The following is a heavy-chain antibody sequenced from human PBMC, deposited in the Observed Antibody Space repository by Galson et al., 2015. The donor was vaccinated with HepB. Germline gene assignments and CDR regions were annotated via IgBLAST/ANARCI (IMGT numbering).Heavy chain of an antibody. D-gene: IGHD2-21*02. Sequence: QSGAEVKKPGESLRISCKGSGYSFTSYWISWVRQMPGKGLEWMGRIDPSDSYTNYSPSFQGHVTISADKSISTAYLQWSSLKASDTAMYYCAIPAPETAYCGGDCSGSWYFDLWGRGTLVTVSS. CDR1: GYSFTSYW. CDR3: AIPAPETAYCGGDCSGSWYFDL. J-gene: IGHJ2*01. V-gene: IGHV5-10-1*01. CDR2: IDPSDSYT.